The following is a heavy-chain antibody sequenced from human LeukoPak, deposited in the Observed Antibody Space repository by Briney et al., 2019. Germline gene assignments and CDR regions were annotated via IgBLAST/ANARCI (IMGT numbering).Heavy chain of an antibody. V-gene: IGHV3-23*01. CDR3: ARENWIGLDY. J-gene: IGHJ4*02. CDR2: ISGGGDST. Sequence: GGSLRLSCAASGFTFSSYAMSWVRQAPGKGLEWVSAISGGGDSTYYADSVKGRFTISRDNSKNTLYLLMNSLRAEDTAVYYCARENWIGLDYWGQGTLVTVSS. CDR1: GFTFSSYA. D-gene: IGHD3-3*01.